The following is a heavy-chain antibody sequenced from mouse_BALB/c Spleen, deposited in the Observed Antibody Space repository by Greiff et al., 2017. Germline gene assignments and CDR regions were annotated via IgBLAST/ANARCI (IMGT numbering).Heavy chain of an antibody. J-gene: IGHJ4*01. D-gene: IGHD1-1*01. V-gene: IGHV5-9-3*01. CDR1: GFTFSSYA. CDR2: ISSGGSYT. Sequence: VQLKESGGGLVKPGGSLKLSCAASGFTFSSYAMSWVRQTPEKRLEWVATISSGGSYTYYPDSVKGRFTISRDNAKNTLYLQMSSLRSEDTAMYYCARGNYPYAMDYWGQGTSVTVSS. CDR3: ARGNYPYAMDY.